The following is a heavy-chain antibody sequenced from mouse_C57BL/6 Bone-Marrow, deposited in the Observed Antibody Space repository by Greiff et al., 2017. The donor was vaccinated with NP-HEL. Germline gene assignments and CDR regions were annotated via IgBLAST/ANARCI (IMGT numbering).Heavy chain of an antibody. D-gene: IGHD1-1*01. J-gene: IGHJ1*03. V-gene: IGHV5-6*01. CDR2: ISSGGSYT. Sequence: EVKLVESGGDLVKPGGSLKLSCAASGFTFSSYGMSWVRQTPDKRLEWVATISSGGSYTYYPDSVKGRFTISRDNAKNTLYLQMSSLKSEDTAMYYCARQGLRIDFDVWGTGTTVTVSS. CDR1: GFTFSSYG. CDR3: ARQGLRIDFDV.